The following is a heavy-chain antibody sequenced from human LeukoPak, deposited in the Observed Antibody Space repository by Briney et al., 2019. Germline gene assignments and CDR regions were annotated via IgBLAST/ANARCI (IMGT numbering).Heavy chain of an antibody. Sequence: PGGSLRLSCAASGFTFDDYAMHWVRQAPGKGLEWVSGISWNSGSIGYADSVKGRFTISRHNSKNTLYLQMNSLRAEDTAVYYCYSSGLAIWGQGTLVTVSS. J-gene: IGHJ4*02. CDR3: YSSGLAI. CDR2: ISWNSGSI. CDR1: GFTFDDYA. V-gene: IGHV3-9*01. D-gene: IGHD3-22*01.